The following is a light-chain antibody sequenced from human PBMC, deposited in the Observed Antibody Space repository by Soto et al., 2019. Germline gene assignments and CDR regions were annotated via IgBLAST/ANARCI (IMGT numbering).Light chain of an antibody. V-gene: IGKV1-39*01. CDR3: QQSYSSPPT. Sequence: DIQMTQSPSSLSASVGDRVTITCRASQGISIYLNWYQQQPGKAPKLLIYAASSLQSGVPSRFGGSGSGTDFTLTISSLQPEDFATYYCQQSYSSPPTFGQGTKVEIK. CDR1: QGISIY. CDR2: AAS. J-gene: IGKJ1*01.